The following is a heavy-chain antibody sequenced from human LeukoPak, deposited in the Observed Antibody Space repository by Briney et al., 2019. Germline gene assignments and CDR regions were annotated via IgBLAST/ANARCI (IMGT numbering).Heavy chain of an antibody. V-gene: IGHV3-64D*09. Sequence: PGGSLRLSCSASGFTFSSYAMHWVRQAPGKGLGYVSAISSNGGSTYYADSVKGRFTISRDNSKNTLYLQMSSLRAEDTAVYYCVKSISGYSYGYYFDYWGQGTLVTVSS. CDR2: ISSNGGST. CDR3: VKSISGYSYGYYFDY. CDR1: GFTFSSYA. D-gene: IGHD5-18*01. J-gene: IGHJ4*02.